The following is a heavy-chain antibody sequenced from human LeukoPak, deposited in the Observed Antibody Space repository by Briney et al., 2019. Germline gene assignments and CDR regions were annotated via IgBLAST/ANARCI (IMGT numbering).Heavy chain of an antibody. D-gene: IGHD6-13*01. V-gene: IGHV3-30*18. CDR3: AKSIASAGDY. J-gene: IGHJ4*02. Sequence: GGSLRLSCAASGFTFSDSGMHWVRQAPGKGLEWVAIISYEGSKKYYADSVKGRFTISRDNSKNTLFLQLNSLRAEDAAVYYCAKSIASAGDYWGQGTLVTVSS. CDR1: GFTFSDSG. CDR2: ISYEGSKK.